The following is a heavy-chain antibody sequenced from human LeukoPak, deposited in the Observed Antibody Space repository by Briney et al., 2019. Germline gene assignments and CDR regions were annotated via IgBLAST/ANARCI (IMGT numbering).Heavy chain of an antibody. J-gene: IGHJ4*02. Sequence: SQALSLTCAISGDSVSSNSAAWNWISQSPSRGLEWLGRTYYRSKWYNDYAVSVRSRIIINPDTSKNQFPLQLNSVSPEDTAVYYCARDLGGRFDYWGQGTLVTVSS. CDR1: GDSVSSNSAA. CDR3: ARDLGGRFDY. CDR2: TYYRSKWYN. V-gene: IGHV6-1*01. D-gene: IGHD3-10*01.